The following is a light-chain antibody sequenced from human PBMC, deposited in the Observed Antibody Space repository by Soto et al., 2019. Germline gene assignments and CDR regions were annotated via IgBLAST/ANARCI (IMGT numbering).Light chain of an antibody. Sequence: EIVLTQSPGTLSLSPGERATLSCRASQSVSSSYLAWYQQKPGQAPRLLIYGASSRATGIPDRFSGSGSGTDFTLTISRLEPEDFAVYYCQQYGSSRTFGQGPKVDIK. CDR1: QSVSSSY. J-gene: IGKJ1*01. V-gene: IGKV3-20*01. CDR3: QQYGSSRT. CDR2: GAS.